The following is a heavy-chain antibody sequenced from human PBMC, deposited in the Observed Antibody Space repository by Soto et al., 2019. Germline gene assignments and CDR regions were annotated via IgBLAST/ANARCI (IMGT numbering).Heavy chain of an antibody. CDR3: ARAQFYSCSGNYHNLISDP. Sequence: SETLSLTCAVSGGSIGGAGYSWSWIRQPPGGGLDWIGYIYESGTILYNPSLKTRLTISLNWSDKQFSLTLNSVTAADTAVYYCARAQFYSCSGNYHNLISDPWGQATQVTVSS. V-gene: IGHV4-30-2*01. D-gene: IGHD3-10*02. CDR1: GGSIGGAGYS. J-gene: IGHJ5*02. CDR2: IYESGTI.